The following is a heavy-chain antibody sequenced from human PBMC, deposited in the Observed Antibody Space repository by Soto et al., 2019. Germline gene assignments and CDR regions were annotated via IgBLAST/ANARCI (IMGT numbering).Heavy chain of an antibody. D-gene: IGHD6-13*01. Sequence: QVQLVQSGAEVKKPGSSVKVSCKASGGTFSSYTISWVRQAPGQGLEWMGRIIPILGIANYAQKFQGRVTITADKSTSTAYMELSGLRSEDSALYYCAGAVTRYRSSLGYWGQGTLVTVSS. CDR2: IIPILGIA. V-gene: IGHV1-69*02. CDR1: GGTFSSYT. J-gene: IGHJ4*02. CDR3: AGAVTRYRSSLGY.